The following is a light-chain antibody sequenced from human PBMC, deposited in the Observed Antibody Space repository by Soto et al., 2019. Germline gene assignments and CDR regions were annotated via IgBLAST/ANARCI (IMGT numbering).Light chain of an antibody. CDR1: QSIGNNY. CDR3: QHYPTAPLT. Sequence: EIALTQSPATLSLSPGERATLSCGASQSIGNNYLAWYQQKPGLAPRLLIYGTSSRATGIPDRFSGSGSGTDFTLSISRLEPEDFAVYYCQHYPTAPLTFGGGTKVEIK. V-gene: IGKV3D-20*01. CDR2: GTS. J-gene: IGKJ4*01.